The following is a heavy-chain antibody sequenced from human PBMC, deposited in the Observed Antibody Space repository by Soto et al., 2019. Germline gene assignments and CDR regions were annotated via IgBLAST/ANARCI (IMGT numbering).Heavy chain of an antibody. CDR2: IYSDGSGT. Sequence: PGGSLGLSCAASGFTFSNFWMHWVRQAPGKGLVWVSRIYSDGSGTTYADSVKGRFTISRDNAKSTLYLQMNSLRAEDTAVYYCATLNSFGSDYWGRGTLVTVSS. V-gene: IGHV3-74*01. D-gene: IGHD5-18*01. J-gene: IGHJ4*02. CDR1: GFTFSNFW. CDR3: ATLNSFGSDY.